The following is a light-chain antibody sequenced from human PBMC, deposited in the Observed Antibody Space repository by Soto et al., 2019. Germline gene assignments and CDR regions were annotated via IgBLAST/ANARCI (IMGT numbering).Light chain of an antibody. V-gene: IGLV2-14*01. J-gene: IGLJ1*01. CDR3: NAYSSSTTLFL. CDR2: DVS. Sequence: QSALTQPASVSGSPGQSITISCTGTSTDVGGYNHVSWYQQHPGKAPKLMISDVSNRPSGVSIRFSGSKSGNTASLTISGLQAEDEADYYCNAYSSSTTLFLLGTGTKVTVL. CDR1: STDVGGYNH.